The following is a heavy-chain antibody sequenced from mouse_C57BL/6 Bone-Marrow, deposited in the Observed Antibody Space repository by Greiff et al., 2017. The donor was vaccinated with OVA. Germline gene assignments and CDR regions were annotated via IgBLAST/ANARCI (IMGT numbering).Heavy chain of an antibody. CDR1: GYTFTSYW. D-gene: IGHD3-2*02. Sequence: QVQLQQPGAELVKPGASVKLSCKASGYTFTSYWMHWVKQRPGQGLEWIGMIHPNSGSTSYNEKFKSKATLTVDKSSSTAYMQLSSLTSDDSAVYDCARWAAQSYYFDYWGQGTTLTVSS. CDR2: IHPNSGST. CDR3: ARWAAQSYYFDY. V-gene: IGHV1-64*01. J-gene: IGHJ2*01.